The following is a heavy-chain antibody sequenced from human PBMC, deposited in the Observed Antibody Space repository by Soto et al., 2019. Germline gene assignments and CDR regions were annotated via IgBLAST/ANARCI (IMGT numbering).Heavy chain of an antibody. CDR2: IYHSGST. CDR3: AGGYSNYVYYYYGMDV. V-gene: IGHV4-4*02. D-gene: IGHD4-4*01. CDR1: GGSISSSNW. J-gene: IGHJ6*02. Sequence: PSETLSLTCAVSGGSISSSNWWSWVRQPPGKGLEWIGEIYHSGSTNYNPSLKSRVTISVDKSKNQFSLKLSSVTAADTAVYYCAGGYSNYVYYYYGMDVWGQGTTVTVSS.